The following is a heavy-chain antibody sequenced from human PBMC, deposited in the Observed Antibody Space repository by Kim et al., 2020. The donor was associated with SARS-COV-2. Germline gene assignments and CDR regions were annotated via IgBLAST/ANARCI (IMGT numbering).Heavy chain of an antibody. CDR3: AKDRGASSGGGNYFDY. J-gene: IGHJ4*01. V-gene: IGHV3-30*18. Sequence: GGSLRLSCAASGFTFSSYGMHWVRQAPGKGLEWVAVISYDGSNKYYADSVKGRFTISRDNSKNTLYLQMNSLRAEDKAVYYCAKDRGASSGGGNYFDYWG. CDR2: ISYDGSNK. D-gene: IGHD6-19*01. CDR1: GFTFSSYG.